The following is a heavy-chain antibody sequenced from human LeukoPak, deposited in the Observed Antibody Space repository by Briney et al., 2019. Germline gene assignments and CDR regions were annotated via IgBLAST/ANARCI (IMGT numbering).Heavy chain of an antibody. D-gene: IGHD6-19*01. J-gene: IGHJ1*01. CDR1: GFTFDNYA. Sequence: GGSLRLSCAASGFTFDNYAMNWVRQVPGKGLEWISLISWNSGTIGYADSVKGRSTISRDNANNFLYLQMNSLRAEDTALYYCARAYKDRSLAGKKEFFQHWGQGTLVTVSS. CDR3: ARAYKDRSLAGKKEFFQH. V-gene: IGHV3-9*01. CDR2: ISWNSGTI.